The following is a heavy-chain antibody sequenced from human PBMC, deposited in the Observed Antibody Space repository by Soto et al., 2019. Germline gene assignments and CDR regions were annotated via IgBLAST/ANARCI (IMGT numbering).Heavy chain of an antibody. Sequence: SEPLSLTCTVSGGSISSSSYYWGWIRQPPGKGLEWIGSIYYSGSTYYNPSLKSRVTISVDTSKNQFSLKLSSVTAADTAVYYCASLWQLEGWFDPWGQGTLVTVSS. V-gene: IGHV4-39*01. CDR2: IYYSGST. J-gene: IGHJ5*02. CDR1: GGSISSSSYY. D-gene: IGHD6-13*01. CDR3: ASLWQLEGWFDP.